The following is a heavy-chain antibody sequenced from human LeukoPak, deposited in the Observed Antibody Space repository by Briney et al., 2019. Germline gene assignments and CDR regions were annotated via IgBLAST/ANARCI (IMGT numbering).Heavy chain of an antibody. Sequence: GRSLRLSCAASGFTFSSYGMHWVRQAPGKGLEWVAVISYDGSNKNYADSVKGRFTISRDNSKNTLYLQMNSLRAEDTAVYYCAKDQRKIAAAGTSSSLDYWGQGTLVTVSS. V-gene: IGHV3-30*18. CDR1: GFTFSSYG. J-gene: IGHJ4*02. D-gene: IGHD6-13*01. CDR2: ISYDGSNK. CDR3: AKDQRKIAAAGTSSSLDY.